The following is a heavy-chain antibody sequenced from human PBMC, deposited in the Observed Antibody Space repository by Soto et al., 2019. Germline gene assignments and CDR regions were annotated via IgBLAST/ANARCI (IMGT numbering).Heavy chain of an antibody. V-gene: IGHV5-10-1*01. CDR1: GYSFTSYW. D-gene: IGHD6-19*01. Sequence: PGESLKISWKGSGYSFTSYWIRWLLRMAVKVLEWMGRIDPSDSYTNYSPSFQGHVTISADKSISTAYLQWSSLKASDTAMYYCARDPGSLVAGYYYYYGMDVWGQGTTVTVSS. CDR3: ARDPGSLVAGYYYYYGMDV. CDR2: IDPSDSYT. J-gene: IGHJ6*02.